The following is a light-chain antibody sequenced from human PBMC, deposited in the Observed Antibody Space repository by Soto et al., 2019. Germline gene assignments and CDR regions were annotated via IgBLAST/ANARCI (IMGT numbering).Light chain of an antibody. V-gene: IGLV1-47*02. CDR2: SNN. Sequence: QSVLTQPPSASGTPGQRVTISCSGSSSNIGSNYVYWYQQLPGTAPKLLIYSNNQRPSGVPDRFSGSKSGTPASLAISGLRSEDEADYYCAAWDDSLSGQVFGTGTKVTVL. CDR1: SSNIGSNY. J-gene: IGLJ1*01. CDR3: AAWDDSLSGQV.